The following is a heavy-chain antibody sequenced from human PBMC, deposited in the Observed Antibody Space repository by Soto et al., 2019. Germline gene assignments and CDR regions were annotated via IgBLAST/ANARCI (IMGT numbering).Heavy chain of an antibody. Sequence: PGGSLRLSCAASGFTFSSYAMSWVRQAPGKGLEWVSAISGSGGSTYYADSVKGRFTISRDNSKNTLYLQMNSLRAEDTAVYYCAKSMVRDYYHYGMDVWGQGTTVTVSS. V-gene: IGHV3-23*01. D-gene: IGHD3-10*01. CDR3: AKSMVRDYYHYGMDV. J-gene: IGHJ6*02. CDR1: GFTFSSYA. CDR2: ISGSGGST.